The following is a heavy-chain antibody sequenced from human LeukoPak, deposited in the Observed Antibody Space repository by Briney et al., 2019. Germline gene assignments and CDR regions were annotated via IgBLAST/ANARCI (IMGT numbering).Heavy chain of an antibody. J-gene: IGHJ4*02. CDR1: GDSVSSNSVA. CDR2: TYYRSKWSN. Sequence: SQTLSLTCAISGDSVSSNSVAWNWIRQSPSRGLEWLGRTYYRSKWSNHYAVSVRSRITINPDTSKNQFSLQLNSVTPADAAVYYCVRSRGGDFDHWGQGTLVTVSS. V-gene: IGHV6-1*01. D-gene: IGHD3-16*01. CDR3: VRSRGGDFDH.